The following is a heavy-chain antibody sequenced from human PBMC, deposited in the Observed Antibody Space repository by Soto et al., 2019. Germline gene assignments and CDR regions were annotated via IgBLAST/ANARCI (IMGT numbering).Heavy chain of an antibody. J-gene: IGHJ5*01. V-gene: IGHV1-2*02. D-gene: IGHD6-19*01. CDR2: IKPNSGDT. CDR3: ARGSAVGGNWFES. Sequence: ASVKVSCKASGYTFTAYYIHWVRQAPGQGLECMGWIKPNSGDTGYTQKFQGRVTMTRDTSISTAYMELRSLRSDDPALYCCARGSAVGGNWFESWGQGTLVTVSS. CDR1: GYTFTAYY.